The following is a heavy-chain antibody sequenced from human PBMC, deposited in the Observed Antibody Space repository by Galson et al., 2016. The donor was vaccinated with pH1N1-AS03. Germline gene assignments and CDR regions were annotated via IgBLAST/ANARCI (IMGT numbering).Heavy chain of an antibody. CDR2: VSYTGST. Sequence: ETLSLTCTVSGGSISSYWWSWIRQPPGKGLEWIGYVSYTGSTKYNPSLESRVTMSVDTSKNQFSLRLTSVTAADTAVYYCARDRDTREHWVAFDIWGQGTMATVSS. CDR1: GGSISSYW. CDR3: ARDRDTREHWVAFDI. V-gene: IGHV4-59*01. J-gene: IGHJ3*02. D-gene: IGHD1-26*01.